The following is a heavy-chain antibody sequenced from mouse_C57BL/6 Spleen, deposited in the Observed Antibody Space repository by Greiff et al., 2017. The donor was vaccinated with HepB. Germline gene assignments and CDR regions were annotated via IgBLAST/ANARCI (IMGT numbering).Heavy chain of an antibody. CDR3: VRHQGGSSAMDY. D-gene: IGHD1-1*01. CDR1: GFSFNTYA. V-gene: IGHV10-1*01. J-gene: IGHJ4*01. Sequence: EVKLMESGGGLVQPKGSLKLSCAASGFSFNTYAMNWVRQAPGKGLEWVARIRSKSNNYATYYADSVKDRFTISRDDSESMLYLQMNNLKTEDTAMYYCVRHQGGSSAMDYWGQGTSVTVSS. CDR2: IRSKSNNYAT.